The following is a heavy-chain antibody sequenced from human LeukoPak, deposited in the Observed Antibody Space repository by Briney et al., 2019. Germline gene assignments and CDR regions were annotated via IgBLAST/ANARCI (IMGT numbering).Heavy chain of an antibody. D-gene: IGHD3-10*01. CDR3: ARSYGSGSSRLFDY. Sequence: GGSLRLSCAASGFTFSSYAMSWVRQAPGKGLEWVSAISGSGGSTYYADSVKGRFTISRDNSKNTLYLQMNSLRAEDTAVYYCARSYGSGSSRLFDYWGQGTLVTVSS. CDR1: GFTFSSYA. CDR2: ISGSGGST. J-gene: IGHJ4*02. V-gene: IGHV3-23*01.